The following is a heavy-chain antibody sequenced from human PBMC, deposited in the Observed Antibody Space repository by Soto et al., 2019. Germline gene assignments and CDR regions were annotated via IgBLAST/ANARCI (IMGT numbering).Heavy chain of an antibody. CDR1: GFTVSNNY. D-gene: IGHD5-12*01. J-gene: IGHJ4*02. CDR2: IYSGGST. CDR3: ARGGHSGYDPRLFDY. Sequence: GGSLRLSCAVSGFTVSNNYMSWVRQAPGKGLEGVSVIYSGGSTYYADSVKGRFTISRDNSKNTLYLQMNSLRAEDTAVYYCARGGHSGYDPRLFDYWGQGTLVTVSS. V-gene: IGHV3-53*01.